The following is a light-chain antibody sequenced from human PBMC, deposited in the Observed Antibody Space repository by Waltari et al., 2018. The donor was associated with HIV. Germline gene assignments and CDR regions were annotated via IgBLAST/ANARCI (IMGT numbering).Light chain of an antibody. J-gene: IGKJ1*01. CDR1: QSVSSD. Sequence: EIVMTQSPATLSVSPGARATLSCRASQSVSSDLAWYQQKPGQAPRLLIYGASRATGIPARFSGSGSGTEFTLTISSLQSEDFAVYYCQQYNNWPPWTFGQGTKVEIK. V-gene: IGKV3-15*01. CDR3: QQYNNWPPWT. CDR2: GAS.